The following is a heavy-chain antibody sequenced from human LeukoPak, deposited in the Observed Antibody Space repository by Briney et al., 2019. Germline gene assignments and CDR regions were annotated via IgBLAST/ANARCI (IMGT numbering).Heavy chain of an antibody. CDR3: ARDSSSWYYFDY. CDR1: GFTFSSYN. D-gene: IGHD6-13*01. Sequence: GGSLRLSCAASGFTFSSYNMNWVRQAPGKGLEWVSSITSSGSYIYYADSVKGRFTISRDNAKNSLYLQMNSLRAEDTAVYYCARDSSSWYYFDYWGQGTLVTVSS. CDR2: ITSSGSYI. V-gene: IGHV3-21*01. J-gene: IGHJ4*02.